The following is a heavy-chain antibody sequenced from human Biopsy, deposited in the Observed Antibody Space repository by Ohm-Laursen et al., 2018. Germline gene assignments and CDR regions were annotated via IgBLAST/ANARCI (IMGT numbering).Heavy chain of an antibody. CDR1: GFTFSYYG. D-gene: IGHD5-18*01. V-gene: IGHV3-30*02. Sequence: LSLTCAASGFTFSYYGMHWVRQAPGKGLEWVAFIFYDGSNTYYADSVKGRFTISRDNSRDTLYLQMSSLRAEDTAVYYCAKDRYNYTPIGGFSMDVWGQGTTVTVSS. CDR3: AKDRYNYTPIGGFSMDV. J-gene: IGHJ6*02. CDR2: IFYDGSNT.